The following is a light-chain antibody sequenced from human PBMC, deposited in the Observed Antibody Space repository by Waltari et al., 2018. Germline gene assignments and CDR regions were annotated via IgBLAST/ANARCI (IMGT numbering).Light chain of an antibody. CDR3: QVWDTSSNVGV. V-gene: IGLV3-21*03. CDR1: NIETKT. Sequence: SYVLTQPPSVSVAPGKTAQITCGGNNIETKTVHWYQQKPGQAPVLVMFDDRDRPSGITERFSGYNSGDTATLTISGVEAGDEADYYCQVWDTSSNVGVFGSGTQVTVL. J-gene: IGLJ1*01. CDR2: DDR.